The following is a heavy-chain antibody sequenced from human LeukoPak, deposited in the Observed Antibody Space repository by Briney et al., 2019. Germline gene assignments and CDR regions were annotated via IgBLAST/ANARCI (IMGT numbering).Heavy chain of an antibody. D-gene: IGHD3-10*01. CDR2: ISYDGSNK. V-gene: IGHV3-30*04. Sequence: GGSLRLSCAASGFTFSSYAMHWVRQAPGKGLEWVAVISYDGSNKYYADSVKGRFTISRDNSKNTLYLQMNSLRAEDTAVYYCARDRSVITMVRGVISDYWGQGTLVTVSS. J-gene: IGHJ4*02. CDR1: GFTFSSYA. CDR3: ARDRSVITMVRGVISDY.